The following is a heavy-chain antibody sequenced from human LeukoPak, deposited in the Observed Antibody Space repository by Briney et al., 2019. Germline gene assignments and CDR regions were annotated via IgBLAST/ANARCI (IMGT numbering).Heavy chain of an antibody. J-gene: IGHJ4*02. CDR1: GFTFSSYA. CDR2: ISGSGGST. V-gene: IGHV3-23*01. D-gene: IGHD2-15*01. CDR3: AKLWGIEVSWYYFDY. Sequence: PGGSLRLSCTASGFTFSSYAMSWVRQAPGKGLEWVSVISGSGGSTYHADSVKGRFTISRDNSKNTLYLQMNSLRAEDTAVYYCAKLWGIEVSWYYFDYWGQGTLVTVSS.